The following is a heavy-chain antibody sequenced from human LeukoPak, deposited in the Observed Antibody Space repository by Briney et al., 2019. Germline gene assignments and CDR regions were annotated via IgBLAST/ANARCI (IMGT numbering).Heavy chain of an antibody. D-gene: IGHD6-19*01. Sequence: GGSLRLSCAASGFTVSTNYMSWVRQAPGKRLEWVSSIFSGGDKYYADSVKGRFTISRDNSKNMLYIHMNSLRAEDTAIYYCAREASHSGWTYIGYWGQGTLVTVSS. CDR1: GFTVSTNY. CDR3: AREASHSGWTYIGY. J-gene: IGHJ4*02. CDR2: IFSGGDK. V-gene: IGHV3-66*01.